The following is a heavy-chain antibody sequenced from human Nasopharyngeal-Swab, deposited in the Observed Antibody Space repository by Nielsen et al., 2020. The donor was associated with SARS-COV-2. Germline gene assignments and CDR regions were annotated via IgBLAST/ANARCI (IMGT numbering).Heavy chain of an antibody. D-gene: IGHD3-10*01. CDR3: ARGSSVHAFDV. Sequence: GESLKISCAASGFSFSGYAMHWVRQSPVKGLEWLTNIWYDGSNKYYADSVKGRFTVSRDNSKNTLFLEMDSLRAEDTAVYYCARGSSVHAFDVWGQGTEVTVSS. J-gene: IGHJ3*01. CDR2: IWYDGSNK. CDR1: GFSFSGYA. V-gene: IGHV3-33*08.